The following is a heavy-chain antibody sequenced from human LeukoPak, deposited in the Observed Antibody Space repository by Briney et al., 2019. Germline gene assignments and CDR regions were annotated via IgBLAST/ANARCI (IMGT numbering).Heavy chain of an antibody. Sequence: PSETLSLTCTVSGGPLRIYYWSWIRQPAGKGLEWIGRIYTSASTNYNPSLKSRVTMSVDTSKNQFSLKLSSVTAADTAVYYCARGKSSSWYGFDYWGQGTLVTVSS. D-gene: IGHD6-13*01. CDR2: IYTSAST. J-gene: IGHJ4*02. V-gene: IGHV4-4*07. CDR1: GGPLRIYY. CDR3: ARGKSSSWYGFDY.